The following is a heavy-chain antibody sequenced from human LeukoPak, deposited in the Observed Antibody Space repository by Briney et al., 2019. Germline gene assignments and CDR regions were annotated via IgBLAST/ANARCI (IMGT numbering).Heavy chain of an antibody. D-gene: IGHD6-13*01. V-gene: IGHV1-69*01. J-gene: IGHJ1*01. CDR3: ARGRGDGRSWYTPRPEYFQH. CDR1: GGTLSSYA. Sequence: GSSVKVSCKASGGTLSSYAISWVRQAPGQGLEWMGGIIPIFGTANYAQKFQGSVTITAEESTSTAYMELSSLRSEDTAVYLCARGRGDGRSWYTPRPEYFQHSGQGTLVTVSS. CDR2: IIPIFGTA.